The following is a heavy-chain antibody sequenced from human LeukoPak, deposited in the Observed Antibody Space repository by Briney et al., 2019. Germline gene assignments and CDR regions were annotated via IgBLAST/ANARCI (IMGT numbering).Heavy chain of an antibody. V-gene: IGHV3-30*19. CDR3: ARTTTPHYYGSGSYALGY. CDR2: ISYDGSNK. D-gene: IGHD3-10*01. CDR1: GFTFSSYG. Sequence: GGSLRLSCAASGFTFSSYGMHWVRQAPGKGLEWVAVISYDGSNKFYADSVKGRFTISRDNSKNTLYLQMSSLSAEDTAVYYCARTTTPHYYGSGSYALGYWGQGTLVTVPS. J-gene: IGHJ4*02.